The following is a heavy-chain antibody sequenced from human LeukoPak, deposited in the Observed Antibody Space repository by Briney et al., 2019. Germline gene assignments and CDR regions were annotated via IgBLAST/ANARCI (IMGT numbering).Heavy chain of an antibody. CDR1: GFTFSSYA. V-gene: IGHV3-23*01. CDR2: ISGSGGST. CDR3: AKDWSRITGTTQSSY. Sequence: GGSLRLSCAASGFTFSSYAMSWVRQAPGKGLEWVSAISGSGGSTYYADSVKGRFTISRDNSKNTLYLQMNSLRAEDTAVYYCAKDWSRITGTTQSSYWGQGTLVTVSS. D-gene: IGHD1-7*01. J-gene: IGHJ4*02.